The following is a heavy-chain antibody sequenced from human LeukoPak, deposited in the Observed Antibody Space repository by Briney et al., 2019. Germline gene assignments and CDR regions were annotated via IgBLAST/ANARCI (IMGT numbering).Heavy chain of an antibody. Sequence: PGESLKISCKGSGYSFTSYWISWVRQMPGKGLEWMGRIDPSDSYTNYSPPFQGHVTISADKSISTAYLQWSSLKASDTAMYYCARHEEWELPNLDYWGQGTLVTVSS. J-gene: IGHJ4*02. CDR3: ARHEEWELPNLDY. CDR2: IDPSDSYT. D-gene: IGHD1-26*01. V-gene: IGHV5-10-1*01. CDR1: GYSFTSYW.